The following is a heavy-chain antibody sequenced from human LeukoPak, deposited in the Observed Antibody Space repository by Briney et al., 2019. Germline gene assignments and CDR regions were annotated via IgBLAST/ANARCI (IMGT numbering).Heavy chain of an antibody. CDR3: ARRSYYDSSGYDY. CDR1: GFTFDDYA. Sequence: GGSLRLSCAASGFTFDDYAMHWVRQAPGKGLEWVSSISGSSTDIYYADSVKGRFTISRDNAKNSLYLQINSLRAEDTAIYYCARRSYYDSSGYDYWGQGTLVTVSS. D-gene: IGHD3-22*01. CDR2: ISGSSTDI. V-gene: IGHV3-21*01. J-gene: IGHJ4*02.